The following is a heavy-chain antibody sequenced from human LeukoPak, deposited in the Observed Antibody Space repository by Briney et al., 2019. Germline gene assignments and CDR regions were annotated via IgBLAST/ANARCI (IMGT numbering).Heavy chain of an antibody. D-gene: IGHD3-10*01. V-gene: IGHV1-8*01. CDR2: MNPNSGNT. CDR3: ARGPNIVRGVSISYVDY. Sequence: ASVKVSCKASGYTFTSYDINWVRQATGQGLEWMGWMNPNSGNTGYAQKFQGRVTMTRNTSISTAYMELSSLRSEDTAVYYCARGPNIVRGVSISYVDYWGQGTLVTVSS. J-gene: IGHJ4*02. CDR1: GYTFTSYD.